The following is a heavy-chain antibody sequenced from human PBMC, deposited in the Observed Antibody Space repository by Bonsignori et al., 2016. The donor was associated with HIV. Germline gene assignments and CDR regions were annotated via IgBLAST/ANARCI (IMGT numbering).Heavy chain of an antibody. J-gene: IGHJ6*03. CDR1: GGSFSGYY. Sequence: SETLSLTCAVYGGSFSGYYWSWIRQPPGKGLEWIGEINHSGSTNYNPSLKSRVTISVDTSKNQFSLKLSSVTAADTAVYYCARRGWSGYYYYYMDVWGKGTTVTVSS. V-gene: IGHV4-34*01. CDR2: INHSGST. CDR3: ARRGWSGYYYYYMDV. D-gene: IGHD3-3*01.